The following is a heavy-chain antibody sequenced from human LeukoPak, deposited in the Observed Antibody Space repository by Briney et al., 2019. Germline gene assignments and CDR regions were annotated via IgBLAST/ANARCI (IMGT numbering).Heavy chain of an antibody. CDR2: IYYCGST. D-gene: IGHD2/OR15-2a*01. J-gene: IGHJ4*02. CDR1: GGSFSSYE. CDR3: VRDLGTTFDY. V-gene: IGHV4-59*01. Sequence: SETLYLTCTVSGGSFSSYECSWIRQPPGHGLEWIGYIYYCGSTTYNPSLMIRVTISVDTSKNLLALILSFVTAAVAAVYYCVRDLGTTFDYWGQGTLVTVSS.